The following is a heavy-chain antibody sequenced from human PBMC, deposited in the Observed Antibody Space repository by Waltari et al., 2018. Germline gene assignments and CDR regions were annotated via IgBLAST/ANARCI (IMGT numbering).Heavy chain of an antibody. V-gene: IGHV3-74*01. CDR1: GFTFRSHW. CDR3: GRVFLTTRNCMDV. J-gene: IGHJ6*02. Sequence: EVQLVESGGGLVQPGGSLRLSCAASGFTFRSHWMHWVRQAPGKGLVWVSRINSDGSSTNYADSVKGRFTISRDNAKNTLYLQVNSLRADDTGVYYCGRVFLTTRNCMDVWGQGTTVTVS. CDR2: INSDGSST. D-gene: IGHD3-3*01.